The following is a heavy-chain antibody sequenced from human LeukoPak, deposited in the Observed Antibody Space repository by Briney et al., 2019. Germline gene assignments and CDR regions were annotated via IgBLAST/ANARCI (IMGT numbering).Heavy chain of an antibody. D-gene: IGHD4-17*01. CDR2: INPNSGGT. CDR1: GYTFTGYY. CDR3: ARQHDYGDYSFGY. Sequence: ASVEVSCKASGYTFTGYYMHWVRQAPGQGLEWMGGINPNSGGTNYAQKSQGRVTMTRDTSISTAYMELSRLRSDDTAVYYCARQHDYGDYSFGYWGQGTLVTVSS. J-gene: IGHJ4*02. V-gene: IGHV1-2*02.